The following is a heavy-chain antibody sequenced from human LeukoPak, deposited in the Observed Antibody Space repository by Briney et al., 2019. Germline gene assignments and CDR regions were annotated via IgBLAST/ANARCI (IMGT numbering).Heavy chain of an antibody. Sequence: PGGSLRLSCAASGFTFSTYAMSWVRQAPGKGLEWVSGITGGSGTTYSAVSVRGRFSTSRDDSTNTVYLYMDSLRVEDTATYYCAKGADRFGEFDHWGQGTLVSVSS. J-gene: IGHJ4*02. D-gene: IGHD3-10*01. CDR3: AKGADRFGEFDH. CDR1: GFTFSTYA. CDR2: ITGGSGTT. V-gene: IGHV3-23*01.